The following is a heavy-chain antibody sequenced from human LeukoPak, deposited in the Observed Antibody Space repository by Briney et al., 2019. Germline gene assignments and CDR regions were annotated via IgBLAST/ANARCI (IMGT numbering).Heavy chain of an antibody. J-gene: IGHJ5*02. Sequence: GGSLRLSCAASGFTFRNYAMSWVRQAPGKGLEWVANIKQDGSEKYYVVSVKGRFTISRDNAKNSLYLQMNSLRAEDTAVYYCARVRQDWFDPWGQGTLVTVSS. V-gene: IGHV3-7*01. CDR2: IKQDGSEK. CDR3: ARVRQDWFDP. CDR1: GFTFRNYA.